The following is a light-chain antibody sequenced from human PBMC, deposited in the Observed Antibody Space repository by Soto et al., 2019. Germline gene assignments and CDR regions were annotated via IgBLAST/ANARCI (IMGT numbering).Light chain of an antibody. Sequence: DIQMTQSPSSLSASVGDRVTITCQASQDISNRLNWYQQKPGKAPKLLINDASNLEAGVPSRFSGRGSGTDFTFTISSLQPEDIATYYCQQYVNLVTFGGGTKLEIK. J-gene: IGKJ4*01. CDR3: QQYVNLVT. CDR2: DAS. V-gene: IGKV1-33*01. CDR1: QDISNR.